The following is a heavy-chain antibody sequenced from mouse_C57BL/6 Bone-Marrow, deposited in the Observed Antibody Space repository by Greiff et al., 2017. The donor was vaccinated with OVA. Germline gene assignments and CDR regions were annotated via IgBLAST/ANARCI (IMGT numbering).Heavy chain of an antibody. CDR3: TTWGTNYGRGAWFAY. Sequence: EVQLQQSGAELVRPGASVKLSCTASGFNIKDDYMHWVKQRPEQGLEWIGWIDPENGDTEYASKFQGKATITADTSSNTAYLQLSSLTSEDTAVYYCTTWGTNYGRGAWFAYWGQGTLVTVSA. V-gene: IGHV14-4*01. J-gene: IGHJ3*01. CDR2: IDPENGDT. CDR1: GFNIKDDY. D-gene: IGHD1-1*01.